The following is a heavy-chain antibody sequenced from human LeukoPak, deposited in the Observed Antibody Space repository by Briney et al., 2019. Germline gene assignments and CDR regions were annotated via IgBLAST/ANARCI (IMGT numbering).Heavy chain of an antibody. CDR1: GFTVSSNY. Sequence: GGSLRLSCAASGFTVSSNYMSWVRQAPGKGLEWVSVIYSGGSTYYADSVKGRFTISRDNSKNTLYLQMNSLRAEDTAVYYCARFTYYCGMDVWGQGTTVTVSS. V-gene: IGHV3-53*01. CDR3: ARFTYYCGMDV. J-gene: IGHJ6*02. CDR2: IYSGGST.